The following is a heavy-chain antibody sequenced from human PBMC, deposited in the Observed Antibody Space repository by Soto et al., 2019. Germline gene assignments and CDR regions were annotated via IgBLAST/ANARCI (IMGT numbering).Heavy chain of an antibody. CDR2: IYYSGST. V-gene: IGHV4-39*01. D-gene: IGHD6-13*01. J-gene: IGHJ5*02. CDR3: ARQRSIAAAGRYWFDP. CDR1: GGSISSSSYY. Sequence: SETLSLTCTVSGGSISSSSYYWGWIRQPPGKGLEWIGSIYYSGSTYYNPSLKSRVTISVDTSKNQFSLKLSSVTAADTAVYYCARQRSIAAAGRYWFDPWGQGTLVTVSS.